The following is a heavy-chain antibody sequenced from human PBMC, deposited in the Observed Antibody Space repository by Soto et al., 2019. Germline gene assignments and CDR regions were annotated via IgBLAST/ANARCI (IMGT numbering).Heavy chain of an antibody. Sequence: EVQLVESGGDVVKPGGSLRLSCVASGFSFTNARMSWVRQAPGRGLEWVGHIKSTADGGTIDYAAPVKGRFTISRDDSENTLYLQMNSLKTEDTAVYYCTNLLPPAASWGRGTLVTVSS. J-gene: IGHJ4*02. CDR1: GFSFTNAR. CDR3: TNLLPPAAS. V-gene: IGHV3-15*01. CDR2: IKSTADGGTI. D-gene: IGHD2-2*01.